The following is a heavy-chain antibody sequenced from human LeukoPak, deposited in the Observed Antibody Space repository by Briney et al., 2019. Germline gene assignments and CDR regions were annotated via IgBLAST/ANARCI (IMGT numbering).Heavy chain of an antibody. CDR3: AKDVCTSPRCLLYSDS. V-gene: IGHV3-23*01. J-gene: IGHJ4*02. CDR1: GFAFSNYA. D-gene: IGHD2-8*01. CDR2: ISGVNT. Sequence: GGSLRLSCATSGFAFSNYATSWFRQAPGKGLEWVSGISGVNTYYADSVKGRFTISRDNSKNVLYVQMNRLRVEDTAVYFCAKDVCTSPRCLLYSDSWGQGTLVTVSS.